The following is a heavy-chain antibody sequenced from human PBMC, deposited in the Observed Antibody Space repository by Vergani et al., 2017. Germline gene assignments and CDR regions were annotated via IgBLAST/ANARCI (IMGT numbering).Heavy chain of an antibody. J-gene: IGHJ4*02. CDR2: ISAYNGNT. Sequence: QVQLVQSGAEVKKPGASVKVSCKASGYTFTSYGISWVRQAPGQGLEWMGWISAYNGNTNYAQKLQGRVTITTDTSTSTAYMELRSLRSDDTAVYYCARIEEAVVAANLVDYWGQGTLVTVSS. CDR1: GYTFTSYG. CDR3: ARIEEAVVAANLVDY. D-gene: IGHD2-15*01. V-gene: IGHV1-18*01.